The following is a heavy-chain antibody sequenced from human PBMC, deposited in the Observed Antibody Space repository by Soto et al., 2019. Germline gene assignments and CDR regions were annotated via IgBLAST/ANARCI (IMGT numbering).Heavy chain of an antibody. J-gene: IGHJ2*01. CDR1: GGSISSGGYY. CDR3: AREVGAVPGPYDYYDSSGYYPYWYFEL. Sequence: SETLSLTCTVSGGSISSGGYYWSWIRQHPGKGLEWIGYIYYSGSTYYNPSLKSRVTISVDTSKNQFSLKLSSVTAADTAVYYCAREVGAVPGPYDYYDSSGYYPYWYFELWGRGTLVTVSS. V-gene: IGHV4-31*03. CDR2: IYYSGST. D-gene: IGHD3-22*01.